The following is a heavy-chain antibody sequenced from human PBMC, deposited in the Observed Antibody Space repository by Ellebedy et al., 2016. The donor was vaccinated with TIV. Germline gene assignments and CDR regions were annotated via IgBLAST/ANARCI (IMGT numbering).Heavy chain of an antibody. CDR2: ISVYNGKT. CDR1: GYTFTSYG. V-gene: IGHV1-18*04. CDR3: ARDLQADDIEVVGVSRSFDY. J-gene: IGHJ4*02. D-gene: IGHD2-15*01. Sequence: AASVKVSCKASGYTFTSYGISWVRQAPGQGHDWMGWISVYNGKTNYAQKLQGRVTMTTDTSASTAYMEVRRLRYDDTAVYYCARDLQADDIEVVGVSRSFDYWGQGTLITVSS.